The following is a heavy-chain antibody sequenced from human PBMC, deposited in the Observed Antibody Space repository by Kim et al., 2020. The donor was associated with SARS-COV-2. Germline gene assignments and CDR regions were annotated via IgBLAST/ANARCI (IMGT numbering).Heavy chain of an antibody. Sequence: AQKFQGRVTMTRNTSISTAYMELSSLRSEDTAVYYCARVRLRGTHGWFDPWGQGTLVTVSS. CDR3: ARVRLRGTHGWFDP. J-gene: IGHJ5*02. D-gene: IGHD3-10*01. V-gene: IGHV1-8*01.